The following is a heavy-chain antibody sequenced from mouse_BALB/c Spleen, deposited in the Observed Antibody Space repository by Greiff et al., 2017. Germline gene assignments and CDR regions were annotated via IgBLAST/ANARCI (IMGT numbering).Heavy chain of an antibody. D-gene: IGHD2-12*01. Sequence: VQLQESGAELVRPGTSVKISCKASGYTFTNYWLGWVKQRPGHGLEWIGDIYPGGGYTNYNEKFKGKATLTADTSSSTAYMQLSSLTSEDSAVYFCARKIYDAYWYFDVWGAGTTVTVSS. CDR3: ARKIYDAYWYFDV. V-gene: IGHV1-63*02. CDR1: GYTFTNYW. J-gene: IGHJ1*01. CDR2: IYPGGGYT.